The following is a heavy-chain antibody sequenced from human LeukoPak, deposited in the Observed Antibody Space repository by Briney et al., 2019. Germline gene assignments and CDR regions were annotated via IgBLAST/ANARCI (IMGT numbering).Heavy chain of an antibody. D-gene: IGHD1-26*01. CDR3: ARGPGWALHKLYLDT. CDR1: GFALHNYA. Sequence: GRSLRLSCAASGFALHNYAMHWVRQAPGGGLEWVSSVSCGDGHIAYADSVKGRFSISRDNAKNSLYLQMSSLRPEDTALYYCARGPGWALHKLYLDTWGQRALVIVSS. CDR2: VSCGDGHI. V-gene: IGHV3-9*01. J-gene: IGHJ4*02.